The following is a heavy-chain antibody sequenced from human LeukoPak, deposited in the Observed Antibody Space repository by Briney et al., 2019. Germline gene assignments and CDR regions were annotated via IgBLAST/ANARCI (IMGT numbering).Heavy chain of an antibody. V-gene: IGHV5-51*01. CDR1: GYSFTSYW. J-gene: IGHJ4*02. D-gene: IGHD1-26*01. CDR3: ARPASVGATRPFDY. Sequence: GESLKISCKGSGYSFTSYWIGWVRQMPGKGLEWMGIIFPGDSDTRYSPSSQGQVTISVGKSISTAYLQWTSLKASDSAMYYCARPASVGATRPFDYWAREPWSPSPQ. CDR2: IFPGDSDT.